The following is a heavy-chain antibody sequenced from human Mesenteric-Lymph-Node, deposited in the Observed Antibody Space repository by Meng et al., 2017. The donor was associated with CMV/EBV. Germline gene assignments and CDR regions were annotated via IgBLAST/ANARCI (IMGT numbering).Heavy chain of an antibody. J-gene: IGHJ6*02. CDR1: GGSVSSGSFY. CDR2: IFYGGNT. D-gene: IGHD6-13*01. V-gene: IGHV4-61*01. CDR3: ARESRHYYYGLDV. Sequence: GSLRLSCTVSGGSVSSGSFYWSWIRQPPGKGLEWIGYIFYGGNTNYNPSLKSRVTISVDTSKNRFTLKLSSMTAADTAVYFCARESRHYYYGLDVWGRGTTVTVSS.